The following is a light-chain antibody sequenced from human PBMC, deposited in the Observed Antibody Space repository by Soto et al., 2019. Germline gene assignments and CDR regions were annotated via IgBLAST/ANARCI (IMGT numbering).Light chain of an antibody. CDR1: QSVSTNF. CDR3: HPYGSTPSP. CDR2: GAS. Sequence: ESVLTQSPGTLSLSPGEGATLSCRASQSVSTNFFAWYQQKPGQAPRLLIYGASTRATGIPDRFSGSGSGTDFTLTISRLEPEVFADYYCHPYGSTPSPLGPGT. V-gene: IGKV3-20*01. J-gene: IGKJ3*01.